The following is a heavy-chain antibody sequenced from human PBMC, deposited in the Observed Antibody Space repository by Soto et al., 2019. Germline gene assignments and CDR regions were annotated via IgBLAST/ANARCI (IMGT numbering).Heavy chain of an antibody. V-gene: IGHV1-69*13. CDR3: ARDESSGGYWGPLDY. Sequence: SVKVSCKASGGTFSGYAITWVRQAPGQGLEWMGGIIPVFHRPKYAQRFQGRLTITADASTSTAYMELSSLRAEDTALYYCARDESSGGYWGPLDYWGQGTLVTVSS. J-gene: IGHJ4*02. D-gene: IGHD1-26*01. CDR2: IIPVFHRP. CDR1: GGTFSGYA.